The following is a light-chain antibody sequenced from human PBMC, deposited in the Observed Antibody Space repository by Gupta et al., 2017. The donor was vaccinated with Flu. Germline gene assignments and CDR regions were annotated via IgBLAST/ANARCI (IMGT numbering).Light chain of an antibody. V-gene: IGKV1-33*01. J-gene: IGKJ4*01. Sequence: DIQMTQSPSSLSASVGDSVTITCQASQDISNYLNWYQQKPGKAPRLLIYDASNLQTGVSSRFSGSASGTHFTLTINGLQPEDIATYHCQRYEAIPHTFGGGTKVEIK. CDR3: QRYEAIPHT. CDR2: DAS. CDR1: QDISNY.